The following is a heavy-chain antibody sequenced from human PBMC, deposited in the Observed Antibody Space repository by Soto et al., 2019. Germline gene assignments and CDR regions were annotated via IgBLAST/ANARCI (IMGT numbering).Heavy chain of an antibody. CDR1: VFTFRSFT. CDR3: TRHASRDSSARGVFGF. CDR2: ISSNSAYI. Sequence: PGGSLRLSCAASVFTFRSFTMNWVRQAPGKGLEWVSTISSNSAYIYYTDALRGRFTISRDNAKNSLHLQMNSLRAEDTAVYYCTRHASRDSSARGVFGFWGPGNLVTVSS. D-gene: IGHD3-10*02. J-gene: IGHJ1*01. V-gene: IGHV3-21*01.